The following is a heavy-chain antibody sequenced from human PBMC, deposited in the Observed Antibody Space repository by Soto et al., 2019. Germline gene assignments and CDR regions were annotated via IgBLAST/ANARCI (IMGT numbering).Heavy chain of an antibody. Sequence: QVQLVQSGAEVKKPGASVKVSCKASGYTFTGYYMHWVRQAPGQGLEWMGWINPDSGGTNYAQKLQGRVTMTRDTSISTAYMELSRLRSDDTAVYYCAREWGTTVRRVDYWGQGTLVTVSS. CDR2: INPDSGGT. D-gene: IGHD4-17*01. J-gene: IGHJ4*02. V-gene: IGHV1-2*02. CDR3: AREWGTTVRRVDY. CDR1: GYTFTGYY.